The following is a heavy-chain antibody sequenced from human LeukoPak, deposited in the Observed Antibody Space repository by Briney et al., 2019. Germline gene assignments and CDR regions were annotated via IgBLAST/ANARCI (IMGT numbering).Heavy chain of an antibody. CDR2: IYHSGST. V-gene: IGHV4-30-2*01. J-gene: IGHJ6*02. Sequence: SQTLSLTCAVSGGSISSGGYSWSWIRQPPGKGLEWIGYIYHSGSTYYNPSLKSRVTISADRSKNQFSLKLSSVTAADTAVYYCARQERYYYGMDVWGQGTTVTVSS. CDR1: GGSISSGGYS. CDR3: ARQERYYYGMDV. D-gene: IGHD1-26*01.